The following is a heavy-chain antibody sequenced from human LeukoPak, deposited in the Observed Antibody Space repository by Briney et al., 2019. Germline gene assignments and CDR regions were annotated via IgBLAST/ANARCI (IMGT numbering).Heavy chain of an antibody. CDR3: ARAPHYYDSSGFDY. J-gene: IGHJ4*02. V-gene: IGHV3-30-3*01. D-gene: IGHD3-22*01. CDR1: GFTFSSYA. Sequence: GGSLRLSCAASGFTFSSYAMHWVRQAPGKGLEWVAVISYDGSNKYYADSVKGRFTISRDNSKNTLYLQMNSLRAEDTDVYYCARAPHYYDSSGFDYWGQGTLVTVSS. CDR2: ISYDGSNK.